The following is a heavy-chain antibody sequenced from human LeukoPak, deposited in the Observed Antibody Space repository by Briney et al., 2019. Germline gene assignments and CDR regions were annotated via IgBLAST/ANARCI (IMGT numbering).Heavy chain of an antibody. D-gene: IGHD3-3*01. CDR2: ISSSSSYI. V-gene: IGHV3-21*01. J-gene: IGHJ4*02. CDR1: GFTFSSYS. CDR3: ARESVGLRFLGWVGSVFDY. Sequence: AGGSLRLSCAASGFTFSSYSMNWVRQAPGKGLEGVSSISSSSSYIYYADSVKGRFTISRDNAKNSLYLQMNSLRAEDTAVYYCARESVGLRFLGWVGSVFDYWGQGTLVTVSS.